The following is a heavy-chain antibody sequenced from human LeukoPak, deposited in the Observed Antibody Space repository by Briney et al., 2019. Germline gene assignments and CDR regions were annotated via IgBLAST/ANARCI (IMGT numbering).Heavy chain of an antibody. CDR1: GYTFTSYD. Sequence: ASVKVSCKASGYTFTSYDINWVRQATGQGLEWMGWMNPNSGNTGYAQKFQGRVTMTRNTSISTAYMELSSLRSEDTAVYYCARIEGVMARGVIINRPLDYWGQGALVTVSS. V-gene: IGHV1-8*01. J-gene: IGHJ4*02. CDR2: MNPNSGNT. D-gene: IGHD3-10*01. CDR3: ARIEGVMARGVIINRPLDY.